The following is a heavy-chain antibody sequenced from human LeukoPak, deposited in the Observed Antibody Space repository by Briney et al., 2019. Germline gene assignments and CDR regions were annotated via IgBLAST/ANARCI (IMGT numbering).Heavy chain of an antibody. CDR1: GYTFTSYG. CDR2: ISAYNGNT. D-gene: IGHD4-23*01. V-gene: IGHV1-18*01. J-gene: IGHJ6*03. CDR3: ARRDYGGNSYYYYYYMDV. Sequence: ASVKVSCKASGYTFTSYGISWVRQAPGQGLEWMGWISAYNGNTNYAQKLQGRVTMTTDTSTSTAYMELSSLRSEDTAVYYCARRDYGGNSYYYYYYMDVWGKGTTVTVSS.